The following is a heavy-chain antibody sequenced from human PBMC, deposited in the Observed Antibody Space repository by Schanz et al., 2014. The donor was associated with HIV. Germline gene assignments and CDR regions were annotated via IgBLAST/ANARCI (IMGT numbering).Heavy chain of an antibody. V-gene: IGHV1-69*06. J-gene: IGHJ6*02. D-gene: IGHD6-19*01. CDR2: IIPTFDKT. Sequence: QVQLVQSGAEVRKPGSSVKVSCKASGGTFNTYAISWVRQVPGQGFQWMGGIIPTFDKTNFAQKFQGRVTMTRKTSISTAYMELSSLRSEDTAVYYCARGPAAVAYTESYGMDVWGQGTTVTVSS. CDR3: ARGPAAVAYTESYGMDV. CDR1: GGTFNTYA.